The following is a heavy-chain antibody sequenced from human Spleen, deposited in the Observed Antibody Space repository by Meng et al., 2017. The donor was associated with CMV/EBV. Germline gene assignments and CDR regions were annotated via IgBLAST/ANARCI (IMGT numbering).Heavy chain of an antibody. CDR3: VTDDLCSGGDCSVGY. CDR2: FDPEDGET. J-gene: IGHJ4*02. D-gene: IGHD2-21*02. Sequence: ASVKVSCKVSGYNIIELSMQWVRQAPGKGLEWMGGFDPEDGETIYAQKFQGRVSLTEDTSTNTAYMELSGLISADTAVYYCVTDDLCSGGDCSVGYWGQGVLVTVSS. V-gene: IGHV1-24*01. CDR1: GYNIIELS.